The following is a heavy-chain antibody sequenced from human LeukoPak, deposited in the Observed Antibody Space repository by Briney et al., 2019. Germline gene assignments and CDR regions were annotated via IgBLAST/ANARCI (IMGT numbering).Heavy chain of an antibody. D-gene: IGHD5-12*01. CDR2: ISSGSSHI. CDR1: GFTFSDYS. V-gene: IGHV3-21*01. CDR3: TTDRLSGYDSDAFDI. J-gene: IGHJ3*02. Sequence: GGSLRLSCAASGFTFSDYSMNWVRQAPGKGLEWVSCISSGSSHIYYADSVKGRFTISRDNAKNSLYLQMNSLRAEDTAVYYCTTDRLSGYDSDAFDIWGQGTMVTVSS.